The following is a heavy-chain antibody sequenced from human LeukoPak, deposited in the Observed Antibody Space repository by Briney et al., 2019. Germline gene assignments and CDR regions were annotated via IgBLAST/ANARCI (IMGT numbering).Heavy chain of an antibody. CDR2: ISSSSSYI. D-gene: IGHD2-21*02. J-gene: IGHJ4*02. V-gene: IGHV3-21*01. Sequence: PGGSLRLSCAAAGVTFSSYSMNWVRQAPGKGLEWVSSISSSSSYIYYADSVKGRFTISRDNAKNSLYLEINSLRAEDTAVYYCAREAVSSTYCGGDCSFEWGQGTLVTVSS. CDR3: AREAVSSTYCGGDCSFE. CDR1: GVTFSSYS.